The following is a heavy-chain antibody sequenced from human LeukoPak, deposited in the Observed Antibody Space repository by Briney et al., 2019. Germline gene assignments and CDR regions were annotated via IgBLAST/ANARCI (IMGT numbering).Heavy chain of an antibody. CDR1: GGSFSGYY. D-gene: IGHD3-3*01. V-gene: IGHV4-34*01. J-gene: IGHJ4*02. CDR2: INHSGST. Sequence: SETLSLTCAVYGGSFSGYYWSWIRQPPGKGLEWIGEINHSGSTNYNPSLKSRVAISVDTSKNQFSLKLSSVTAADTAVYYCARVRFLEWLPSKYYFDYWGQGTLVTVSS. CDR3: ARVRFLEWLPSKYYFDY.